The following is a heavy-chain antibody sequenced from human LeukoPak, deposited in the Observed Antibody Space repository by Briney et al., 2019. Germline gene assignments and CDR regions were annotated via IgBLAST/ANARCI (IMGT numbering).Heavy chain of an antibody. V-gene: IGHV4-38-2*02. CDR1: NYSISSDYY. Sequence: PSETLSLTCIVSNYSISSDYYWGWIRQPPGKGLEWIGSIHHSGRTYYNPSLKSRVTISVDTSKNQFSLKLSSVTAADTAVYYCARGAGYYDILTGYYGFDPWGQGTLVTVSS. CDR3: ARGAGYYDILTGYYGFDP. D-gene: IGHD3-9*01. CDR2: IHHSGRT. J-gene: IGHJ5*02.